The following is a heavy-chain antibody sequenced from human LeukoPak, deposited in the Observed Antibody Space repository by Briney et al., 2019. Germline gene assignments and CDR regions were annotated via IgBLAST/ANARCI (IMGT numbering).Heavy chain of an antibody. J-gene: IGHJ3*02. CDR1: GFTVSSNY. D-gene: IGHD3-22*01. V-gene: IGHV3-53*01. CDR2: IYSGGST. Sequence: PGGSLRLSCAASGFTVSSNYMSWVRQAPGKGLEWVSVIYSGGSTYYADSVKGRFTISRDNFKNTLYPQVNSLRAEDTAVYYCARAGLLIAFDIWGQGTMVTVSS. CDR3: ARAGLLIAFDI.